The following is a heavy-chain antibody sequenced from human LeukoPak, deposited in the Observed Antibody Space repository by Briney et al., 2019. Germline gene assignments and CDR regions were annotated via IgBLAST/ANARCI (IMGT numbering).Heavy chain of an antibody. Sequence: ASVRVSCKASGGTFSSYAISWVRQAPGQGLEWMGGIIPIFGTANYAQKFQGRVTITADESTSTAYMELSSLRSEDTAVYYCARPYDSSGYYYFGYWGQGTLVTVSS. CDR1: GGTFSSYA. CDR2: IIPIFGTA. J-gene: IGHJ4*02. V-gene: IGHV1-69*13. D-gene: IGHD3-22*01. CDR3: ARPYDSSGYYYFGY.